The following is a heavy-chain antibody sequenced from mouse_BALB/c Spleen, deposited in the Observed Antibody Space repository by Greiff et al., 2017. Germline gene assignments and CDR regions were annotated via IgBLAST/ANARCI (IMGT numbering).Heavy chain of an antibody. Sequence: QVQLQQPGAELVMPGASVKMSCKASGYTFTDYWMHWVKQRPGQGLEWIGAIDTSDSYTSYNQKFKGKATLTVDESSSTAYMQLSSLTSEDSAVYYCALTMITTRYYYAMDYWGQGTTLTVSS. CDR3: ALTMITTRYYYAMDY. D-gene: IGHD2-4*01. J-gene: IGHJ2*01. V-gene: IGHV1-69*01. CDR1: GYTFTDYW. CDR2: IDTSDSYT.